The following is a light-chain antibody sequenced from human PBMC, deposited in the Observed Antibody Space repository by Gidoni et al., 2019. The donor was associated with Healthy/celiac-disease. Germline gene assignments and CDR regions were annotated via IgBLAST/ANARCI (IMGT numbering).Light chain of an antibody. Sequence: EIVMTQSPATLSVSPGERATLSCRASQGVSSNLAWYQQKPSKAPRLLIYGASTRATGIPSRFSGSGSGTEFTLPISSLQSEDFSVYYCQQYNNWPPYTFGQGTKLEIK. J-gene: IGKJ2*01. CDR3: QQYNNWPPYT. V-gene: IGKV3-15*01. CDR1: QGVSSN. CDR2: GAS.